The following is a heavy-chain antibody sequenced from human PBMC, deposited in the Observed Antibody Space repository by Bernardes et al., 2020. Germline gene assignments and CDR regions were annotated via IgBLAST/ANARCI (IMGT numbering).Heavy chain of an antibody. CDR1: GFSLSTSGVG. CDR2: IYWDDDK. Sequence: SGPTLVKLTQTLTLTCTFSGFSLSTSGVGVGWIRKPPGKALEWLALIYWDDDKRYSPSLKSRLTITKDTSKNQVVLTMTNMDPVDTATYYCAHRRLVRDYYDSSGYYYVWYFDYWGQGTLVTVSS. D-gene: IGHD3-22*01. CDR3: AHRRLVRDYYDSSGYYYVWYFDY. J-gene: IGHJ4*02. V-gene: IGHV2-5*02.